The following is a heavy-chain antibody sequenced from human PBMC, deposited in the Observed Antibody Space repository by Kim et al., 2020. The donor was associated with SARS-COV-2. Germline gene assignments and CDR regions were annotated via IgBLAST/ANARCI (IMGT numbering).Heavy chain of an antibody. D-gene: IGHD3-10*01. Sequence: GGSLRLSCAASGFTFSGSAMHWVRQASGKGLEWVGSIRSKANSYATAYAASVKGRFTISRDDSKNTAYLQMNSLKTEDTAVYYCTRDLDGLWFGESNYYYGMDVWGQGTTVIVSS. CDR2: IRSKANSYAT. CDR3: TRDLDGLWFGESNYYYGMDV. J-gene: IGHJ6*02. CDR1: GFTFSGSA. V-gene: IGHV3-73*01.